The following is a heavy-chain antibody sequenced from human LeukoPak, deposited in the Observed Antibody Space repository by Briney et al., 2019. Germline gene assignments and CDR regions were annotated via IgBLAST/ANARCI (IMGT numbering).Heavy chain of an antibody. CDR3: ATRASSWSEFWFDP. CDR2: FDPEDGET. V-gene: IGHV1-24*01. Sequence: VASVKVSCKVSGYTLTELSMHWVRPAPGKGLEWMGGFDPEDGETIYAQKFQGRVTMTEDTSTDTAYMELSSLRSEDTAVYYCATRASSWSEFWFDPWGQGTLVTVSS. CDR1: GYTLTELS. D-gene: IGHD6-13*01. J-gene: IGHJ5*02.